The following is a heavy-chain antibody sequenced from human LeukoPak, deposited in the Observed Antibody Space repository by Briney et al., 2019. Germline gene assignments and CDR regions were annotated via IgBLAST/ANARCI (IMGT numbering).Heavy chain of an antibody. CDR3: TRVPRYYDILTGYYNRYYFDY. D-gene: IGHD3-9*01. CDR2: TRNKANSYTT. V-gene: IGHV3-72*01. J-gene: IGHJ4*02. CDR1: GFTFSDHY. Sequence: GGSLRLSCAASGFTFSDHYIDWVRQAPRKGLEWVGRTRNKANSYTTEYAASVKGRFTISRDDSKNSVYLQMNSLKTEDTAVYYCTRVPRYYDILTGYYNRYYFDYWGQGTLVTVSS.